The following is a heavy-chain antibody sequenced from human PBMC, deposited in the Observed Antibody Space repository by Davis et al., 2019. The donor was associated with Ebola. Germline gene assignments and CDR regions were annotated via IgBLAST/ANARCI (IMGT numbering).Heavy chain of an antibody. CDR2: IYSGGST. J-gene: IGHJ4*02. D-gene: IGHD6-19*01. CDR3: ASRIPVAWNY. CDR1: GFTVSSNY. V-gene: IGHV3-53*01. Sequence: GESLRLSCAASGFTVSSNYMSWVRQAPGKGLEWVSVIYSGGSTYYADSVKGRFTISRDNSKNTLYLQMNSLRAEDTAVYYCASRIPVAWNYWGQGTLVTVSS.